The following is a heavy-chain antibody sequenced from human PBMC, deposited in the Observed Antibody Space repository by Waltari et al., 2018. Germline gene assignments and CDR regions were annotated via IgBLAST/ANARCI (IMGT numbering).Heavy chain of an antibody. Sequence: EVQLLESGGGLVQPGGSLRLSCAASGFTFSSYAMSWVRQAPGKGLEWVSVIYSGGSTYYADSVKGRFTISRDNSKNTLYLQMNSLRAEDTAVYYCAKDPRSGSYVDYWGQGTLVIVSS. V-gene: IGHV3-23*03. CDR3: AKDPRSGSYVDY. CDR1: GFTFSSYA. D-gene: IGHD1-26*01. J-gene: IGHJ4*02. CDR2: IYSGGST.